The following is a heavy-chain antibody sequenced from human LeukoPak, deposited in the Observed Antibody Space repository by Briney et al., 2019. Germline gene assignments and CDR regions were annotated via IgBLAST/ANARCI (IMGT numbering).Heavy chain of an antibody. CDR1: GYTFTTYD. Sequence: GASVKVSCKASGYTFTTYDISWVRQAPGQGLEWMGWISAYNGNTNYAQRFQGRVTMTTDTSTSTAYMELRSLRSDGTAVYYCARDSGRPDAFDIWGQGTMVTVSS. CDR2: ISAYNGNT. D-gene: IGHD1-26*01. J-gene: IGHJ3*02. CDR3: ARDSGRPDAFDI. V-gene: IGHV1-18*01.